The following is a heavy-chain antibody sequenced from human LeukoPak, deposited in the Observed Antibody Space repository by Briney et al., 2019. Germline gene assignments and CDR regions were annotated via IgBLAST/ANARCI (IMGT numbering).Heavy chain of an antibody. CDR2: IRSKAYGGTT. Sequence: GGSLRLSCTASGFTFGDYAMSWVRQAPGKGLEWVGFIRSKAYGGTTEYAASVKGRFTISRDDSKSIAYLQMNSLRAEDTAVYYCAKSHCSGGSCYPSPLYYFDYWGQGTLVTVSS. D-gene: IGHD2-15*01. J-gene: IGHJ4*02. CDR1: GFTFGDYA. V-gene: IGHV3-49*04. CDR3: AKSHCSGGSCYPSPLYYFDY.